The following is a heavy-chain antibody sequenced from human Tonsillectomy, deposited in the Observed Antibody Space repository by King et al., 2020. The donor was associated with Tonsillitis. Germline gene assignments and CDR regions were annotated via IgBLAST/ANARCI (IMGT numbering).Heavy chain of an antibody. Sequence: QLQESGPGLVKPSETLSLTCTVSGGSISNYFWSWIRHPPGKGLEWIGYIYYSGSTNFNPSLKSRVTMSVDTSKNPFSLKLSSVTAADTAVYYCARGRGAYGDYWGQGTLVTVSS. D-gene: IGHD4-17*01. CDR2: IYYSGST. J-gene: IGHJ4*02. CDR3: ARGRGAYGDY. V-gene: IGHV4-59*01. CDR1: GGSISNYF.